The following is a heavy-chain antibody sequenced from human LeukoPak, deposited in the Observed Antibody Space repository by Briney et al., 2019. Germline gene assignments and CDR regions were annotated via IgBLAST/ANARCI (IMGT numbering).Heavy chain of an antibody. CDR2: IYYSGST. J-gene: IGHJ4*02. V-gene: IGHV4-59*01. CDR1: GGSISSYY. Sequence: SETLSLTCTVSGGSISSYYWSWIRQPPGKGLEWIGYIYYSGSTNYNPSLKSRVTISVDTSKNQFSLKLSSVTAADTAVYYCARSGGYDCGFDYWGQGTLVTVSS. D-gene: IGHD5-12*01. CDR3: ARSGGYDCGFDY.